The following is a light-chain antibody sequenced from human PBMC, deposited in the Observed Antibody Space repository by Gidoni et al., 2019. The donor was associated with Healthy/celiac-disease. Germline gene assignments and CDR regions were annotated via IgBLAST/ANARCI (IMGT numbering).Light chain of an antibody. J-gene: IGKJ2*01. CDR2: GAS. V-gene: IGKV3-15*01. Sequence: EIVMTQSPATLSVSPGERATLSCRASQSVSSNLAWYQQKPGQAPRLLIYGASTRATGIPARFSGSGSGTEFTLTISSLQSEDCAVYYCQQYNNWPRGYTFGQXTKLEIK. CDR1: QSVSSN. CDR3: QQYNNWPRGYT.